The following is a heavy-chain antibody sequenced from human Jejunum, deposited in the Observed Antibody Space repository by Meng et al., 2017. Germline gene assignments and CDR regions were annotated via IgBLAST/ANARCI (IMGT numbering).Heavy chain of an antibody. CDR3: SRIVDGDYFDY. D-gene: IGHD3-16*02. J-gene: IGHJ4*02. Sequence: QLQLQESGPGLVKPSETLSRTCTVSGGSISSSSYYWGWIRQPPGKGLEWIGSIYYSGSTYYNPSLKSRVTISVDTSKNQFSLKVNSVTAADTAVYYCSRIVDGDYFDYWGQGTLVTVSS. CDR2: IYYSGST. CDR1: GGSISSSSYY. V-gene: IGHV4-39*01.